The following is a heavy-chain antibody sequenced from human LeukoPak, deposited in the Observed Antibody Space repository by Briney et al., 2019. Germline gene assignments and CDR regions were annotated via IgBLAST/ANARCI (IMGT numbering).Heavy chain of an antibody. CDR3: ARQGGSQGSFGGVLNWFDP. V-gene: IGHV4-39*01. CDR1: GGAISRTNR. Sequence: PSETLSLTRGVSGGAISRTNRWTWVRQPPGKGLEWIGTISYSGSTFYSPSLKSRITISVDTSKNQFSLKLKSVTAADTAVYYCARQGGSQGSFGGVLNWFDPWGQGTLVTVSS. D-gene: IGHD3-16*01. J-gene: IGHJ5*02. CDR2: ISYSGST.